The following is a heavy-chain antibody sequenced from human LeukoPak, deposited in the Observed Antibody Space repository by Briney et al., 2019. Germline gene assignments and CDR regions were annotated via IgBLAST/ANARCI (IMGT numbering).Heavy chain of an antibody. CDR1: GFTFSGYS. CDR2: ISSSGSTI. D-gene: IGHD5-12*01. CDR3: ARDGGYSGYNWPPGYFDY. J-gene: IGHJ4*02. Sequence: GGSLRLSCAASGFTFSGYSMNWVRQAPGEGLEWVSYISSSGSTIYYADSVKGRFTISRDNAKNSLYLQMNSLRAEDTAVYYCARDGGYSGYNWPPGYFDYWGQGTLVTVSS. V-gene: IGHV3-48*01.